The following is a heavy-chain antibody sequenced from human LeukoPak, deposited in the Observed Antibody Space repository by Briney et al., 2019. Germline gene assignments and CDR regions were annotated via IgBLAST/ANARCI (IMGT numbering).Heavy chain of an antibody. Sequence: PGGSLRLSRAASGFTLSSYALDWVRQAPGRGLEWVSTISAVGATTYYADSVKGRLTSCRENSKNTLYLQMNSLRAEDTAVYYCAKARNSNFDYWGQGTLVTVSS. J-gene: IGHJ4*02. V-gene: IGHV3-23*01. CDR1: GFTLSSYA. D-gene: IGHD6-13*01. CDR2: ISAVGATT. CDR3: AKARNSNFDY.